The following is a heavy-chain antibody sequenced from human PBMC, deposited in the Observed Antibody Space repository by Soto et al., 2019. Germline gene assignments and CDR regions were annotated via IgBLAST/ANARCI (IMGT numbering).Heavy chain of an antibody. CDR2: ISGFNGNA. CDR1: GYTFVSYG. CDR3: ARDRDVGQREGGY. Sequence: QVQLVQSGGEVKKPGASVKVSCKTSGYTFVSYGINWVRQAPGQGLEWMGWISGFNGNANYAEKYQGRVTMTTDTSTTTVYMELRSLRSDDTAVYYCARDRDVGQREGGYWGQGTLVTVSS. V-gene: IGHV1-18*04. J-gene: IGHJ4*02. D-gene: IGHD6-25*01.